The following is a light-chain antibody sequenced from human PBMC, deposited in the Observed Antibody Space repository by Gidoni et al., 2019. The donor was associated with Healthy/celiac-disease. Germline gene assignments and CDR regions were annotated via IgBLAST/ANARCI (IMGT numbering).Light chain of an antibody. J-gene: IGKJ4*01. Sequence: EIVFTQSPATPSLSLGERATLSCRAMQSVSSYLAWYQQKPGQAPRLLIYDASNRATGIPARFSGSGSGTDFTLTISSLEPEDFAVYYCQQRSNWPPTFGGGTKVEIK. V-gene: IGKV3-11*01. CDR3: QQRSNWPPT. CDR2: DAS. CDR1: QSVSSY.